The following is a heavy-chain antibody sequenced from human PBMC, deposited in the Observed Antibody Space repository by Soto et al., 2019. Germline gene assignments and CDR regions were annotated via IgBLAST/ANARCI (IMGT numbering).Heavy chain of an antibody. CDR1: GFTFDDYA. Sequence: GGSLRLSCAASGFTFDDYAMYWVRQVLGKGLECVSSISWNSGNIGYADSVKGRFTTSRDNAENSLYLQMNSLRPEDTALYYCVRSKGGYSYGTPFDYWGQGTLVTVSS. J-gene: IGHJ4*02. V-gene: IGHV3-9*01. D-gene: IGHD5-18*01. CDR2: ISWNSGNI. CDR3: VRSKGGYSYGTPFDY.